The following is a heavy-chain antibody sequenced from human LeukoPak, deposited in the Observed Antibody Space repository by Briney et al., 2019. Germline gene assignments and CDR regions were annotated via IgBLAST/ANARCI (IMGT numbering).Heavy chain of an antibody. CDR1: GFTFSSFW. D-gene: IGHD3-3*02. J-gene: IGHJ4*02. Sequence: GGSLRLSCAASGFTFSSFWMSWVRQAPGKGLEWVANINQDGGGKYYVDSVKGRFTISRDNAKNSLYLQMNSLRAEDTAVYYCARIRTEPHWGQGTLVTVSS. V-gene: IGHV3-7*01. CDR2: INQDGGGK. CDR3: ARIRTEPH.